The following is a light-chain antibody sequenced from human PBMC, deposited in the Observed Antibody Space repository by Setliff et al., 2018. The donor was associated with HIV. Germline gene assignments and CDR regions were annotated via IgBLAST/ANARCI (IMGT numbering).Light chain of an antibody. CDR3: CSNTGSNTYV. J-gene: IGLJ1*01. CDR2: QAS. V-gene: IGLV2-23*01. Sequence: QSALTQPASVSGSPGQSITISCTGTSGDVGRYNLVSWYQQQPGKPPTLMIYQASKRPSGVSNRFAGSKSGNTASLTISGLQAEDEADYCCCSNTGSNTYVFGTGTKVTVL. CDR1: SGDVGRYNL.